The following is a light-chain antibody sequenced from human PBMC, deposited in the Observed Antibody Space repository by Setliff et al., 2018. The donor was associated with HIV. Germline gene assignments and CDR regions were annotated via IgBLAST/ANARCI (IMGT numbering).Light chain of an antibody. V-gene: IGLV2-14*03. J-gene: IGLJ1*01. CDR1: GRDIGGYNY. Sequence: QSVLTQPASVSGSPGQSITISCIGTGRDIGGYNYVSWYRQHPGKAPKLIIYGVTKRSSGVSNRFSGSKAGTTASLTISGLQAEDEADYYCSSYTSTSAYVFGTGTKVTVL. CDR2: GVT. CDR3: SSYTSTSAYV.